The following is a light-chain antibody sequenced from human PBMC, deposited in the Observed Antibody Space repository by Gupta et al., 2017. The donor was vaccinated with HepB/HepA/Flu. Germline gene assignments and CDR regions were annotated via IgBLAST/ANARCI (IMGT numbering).Light chain of an antibody. J-gene: IGKJ2*01. CDR3: RQTLDSPYT. Sequence: DIVMTQSPLSLAVTPGEPASISCRSSRTLLHNDGYDFLNWYLQKPGQSPHLLIYVASRRASGVPDRFNGSGSGTDFTLHIARVEAEDVGVYCCRQTLDSPYTFGQGTKLKI. CDR1: RTLLHNDGYDF. V-gene: IGKV2-28*01. CDR2: VAS.